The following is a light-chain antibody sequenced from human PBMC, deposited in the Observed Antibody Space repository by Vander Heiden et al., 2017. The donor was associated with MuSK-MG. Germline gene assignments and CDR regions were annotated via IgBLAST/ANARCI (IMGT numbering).Light chain of an antibody. CDR2: DVS. V-gene: IGLV2-11*01. J-gene: IGLJ1*01. Sequence: QSALTLPRSVSGSPGQSVTISCTGTSRDVGGYNYVSWYQQHTGKAPKLMIYDVSKRPSGVHDRFYGSKSGNTASLTISGLQAEDEDEYYCCSYAGSSFYVVGTGTKVTVL. CDR1: SRDVGGYNY. CDR3: CSYAGSSFYV.